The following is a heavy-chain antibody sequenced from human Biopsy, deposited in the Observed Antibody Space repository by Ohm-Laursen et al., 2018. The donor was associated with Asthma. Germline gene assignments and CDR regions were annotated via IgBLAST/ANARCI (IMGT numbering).Heavy chain of an antibody. J-gene: IGHJ5*02. Sequence: SQTLSLTCTVSGGSINIGDYYWSWIRQHPVKGLEWIGYIYYSGSTYSNPSLKSRVSISLDTSKNQFSLSLTSVTAADTAVYYCARTTYGDDGFDPWGQGTLVTVSS. CDR3: ARTTYGDDGFDP. D-gene: IGHD4-17*01. V-gene: IGHV4-31*03. CDR1: GGSINIGDYY. CDR2: IYYSGST.